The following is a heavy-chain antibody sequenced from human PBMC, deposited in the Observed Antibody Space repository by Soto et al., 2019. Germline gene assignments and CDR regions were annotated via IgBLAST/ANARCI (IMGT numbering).Heavy chain of an antibody. V-gene: IGHV1-18*01. CDR1: GYTFSNYA. J-gene: IGHJ4*02. CDR3: ARDRVYTGGSDADY. Sequence: QVHLVQSGAEVKKPGSSVRVSCKSSGYTFSNYAISWVRQAPGQVLEWMGWINTGSGYTNYAHDRVTMTKDASTYTAYLEVTSLRSDDTANYYCARDRVYTGGSDADYLGQRTLVTVSS. CDR2: INTGSGYT. D-gene: IGHD5-12*01.